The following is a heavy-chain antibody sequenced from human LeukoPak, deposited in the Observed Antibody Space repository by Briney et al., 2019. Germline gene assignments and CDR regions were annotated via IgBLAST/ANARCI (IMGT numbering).Heavy chain of an antibody. CDR3: AKGSYYDSSGSFYFDY. V-gene: IGHV3-23*01. D-gene: IGHD3-22*01. CDR2: ISGSDDNT. Sequence: GGSLRLSCAASGFTFSSYAMSWARQAPGKGLEWVSGISGSDDNTYYADSVKGRFTISRDNSKNTLYVQVNSLGTEDTAAYYCAKGSYYDSSGSFYFDYWGQGALVTVSS. CDR1: GFTFSSYA. J-gene: IGHJ4*02.